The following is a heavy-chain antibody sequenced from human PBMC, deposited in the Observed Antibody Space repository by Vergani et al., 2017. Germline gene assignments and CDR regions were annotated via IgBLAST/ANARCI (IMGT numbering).Heavy chain of an antibody. D-gene: IGHD3-22*01. V-gene: IGHV3-23*01. CDR2: ISGSGGRT. J-gene: IGHJ4*02. CDR1: GFTFSSYA. Sequence: EVQLLESGGGLVQPGGSLRLSCAASGFTFSSYAMSWVRQAPGKGLEWVSAISGSGGRTYYADSVKGRFTISRDNSKNTLYLQMNSLRAEDTAVYYCAIREYYYDSSGSYWGQGTLVTVSS. CDR3: AIREYYYDSSGSY.